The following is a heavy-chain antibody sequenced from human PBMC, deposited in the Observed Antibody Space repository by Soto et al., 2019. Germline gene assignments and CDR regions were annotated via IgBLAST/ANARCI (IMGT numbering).Heavy chain of an antibody. CDR1: GFTFSSYA. J-gene: IGHJ4*02. D-gene: IGHD3-22*01. CDR3: AKDRGITMIVVADRQFDY. CDR2: ISGSGGST. V-gene: IGHV3-23*01. Sequence: GGSLRLSCAASGFTFSSYAMSWVRQAPGKGLEWVSAISGSGGSTYYADSVKGRFTISRDNSKNTLYLQMNSLRAEDTAVYYCAKDRGITMIVVADRQFDYWGQGTLVTVSS.